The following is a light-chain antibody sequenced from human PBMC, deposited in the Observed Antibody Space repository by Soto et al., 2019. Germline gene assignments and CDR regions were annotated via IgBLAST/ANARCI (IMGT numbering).Light chain of an antibody. J-gene: IGKJ3*01. CDR2: GAS. CDR1: QSVSSSY. CDR3: QQYGSSPPLT. Sequence: IVLTQSPGTLSLSPWERATLSCRASQSVSSSYLAWYQQKPGQAPRLLIYGASSRATGIPDRFSGSGSGTDFTLTISRLEPEDFAVYYCQQYGSSPPLTFGPGTKVDIK. V-gene: IGKV3-20*01.